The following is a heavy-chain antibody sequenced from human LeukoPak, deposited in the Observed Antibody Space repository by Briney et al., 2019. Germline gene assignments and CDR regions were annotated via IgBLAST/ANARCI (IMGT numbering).Heavy chain of an antibody. V-gene: IGHV3-49*03. CDR2: FRSKAYGGTT. D-gene: IGHD3-22*01. CDR3: TITDMIVVVITPREAFDI. Sequence: LGGSPRPPCTAFGFTFGDYAMSWFRQAPGKGGGGVGFFRSKAYGGTTEYAASVKGRFTISRDDSKSIAYLQMNSLKTEDTAVYYCTITDMIVVVITPREAFDIWGQGTMVTVSS. J-gene: IGHJ3*02. CDR1: GFTFGDYA.